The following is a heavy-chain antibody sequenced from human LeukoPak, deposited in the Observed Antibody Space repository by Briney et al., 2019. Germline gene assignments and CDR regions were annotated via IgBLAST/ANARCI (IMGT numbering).Heavy chain of an antibody. V-gene: IGHV3-23*01. D-gene: IGHD1-26*01. CDR2: ISGSDGRL. Sequence: GGSLRLSCAASGFTFSSYAMSWVRQAPGKGLEWVSAISGSDGRLFCADSVKGRFTISRDNAKNSLFLQMNSLRAEDTALYYCVGATDGFDIWGQGTMVTVSS. CDR3: VGATDGFDI. CDR1: GFTFSSYA. J-gene: IGHJ3*02.